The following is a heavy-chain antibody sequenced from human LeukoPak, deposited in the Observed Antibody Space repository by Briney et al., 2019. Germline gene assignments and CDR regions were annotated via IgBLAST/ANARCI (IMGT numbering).Heavy chain of an antibody. CDR3: ARADGYCSSTSCHYYYGMDV. V-gene: IGHV5-51*01. CDR2: ICPGDSDT. Sequence: GESLKISCKGSGYSFTSYWIGWVRQMPGKGLEWMGIICPGDSDTRYSPSFQGQVTISADKSISTAYLQWSSLKASDTAMYYCARADGYCSSTSCHYYYGMDVWGQGTTVTVSS. J-gene: IGHJ6*02. D-gene: IGHD2-2*03. CDR1: GYSFTSYW.